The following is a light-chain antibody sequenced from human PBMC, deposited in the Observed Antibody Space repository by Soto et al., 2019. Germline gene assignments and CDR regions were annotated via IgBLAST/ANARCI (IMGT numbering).Light chain of an antibody. V-gene: IGLV2-11*02. Sequence: QSALTQPPSASVSPGPSVTISCTVTSSDVGGYNIDSWYQQHPGKAPKLIIYEVTQRPAGVPDRFSGSKAGNTASLTISGLQAEDEADYFCCSYAGGYTYLFGTGTKV. CDR1: SSDVGGYNI. CDR3: CSYAGGYTYL. CDR2: EVT. J-gene: IGLJ1*01.